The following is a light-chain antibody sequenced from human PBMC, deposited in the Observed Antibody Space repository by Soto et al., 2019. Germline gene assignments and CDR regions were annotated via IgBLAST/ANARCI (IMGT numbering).Light chain of an antibody. J-gene: IGLJ1*01. V-gene: IGLV1-47*02. CDR2: NND. Sequence: QSVLTQPPSASGTPGQRVTICCSGGSSNVGNNFVYWYQQLPGTAPTLFIYNNDHRPSGVPARFSGSKSGTSASLAISGLRSEDVADYYCVAWDYRLSGYVFGTGTKLTVL. CDR1: SSNVGNNF. CDR3: VAWDYRLSGYV.